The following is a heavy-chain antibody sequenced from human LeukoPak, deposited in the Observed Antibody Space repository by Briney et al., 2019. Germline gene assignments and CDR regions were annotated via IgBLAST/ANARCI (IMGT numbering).Heavy chain of an antibody. CDR2: TYYRSKWYN. D-gene: IGHD1-1*01. CDR1: GDSVSSNSAA. J-gene: IGHJ6*03. Sequence: SQTLSLTCAISGDSVSSNSAAWNWIRQSPSRGLEWLGRTYYRSKWYNDYAVSVKSRITINPDTSKNQFSLQLNSVTPEDTAVYYCARDRYGETGTTFKSDYMDVWGKGTTVTVSS. V-gene: IGHV6-1*01. CDR3: ARDRYGETGTTFKSDYMDV.